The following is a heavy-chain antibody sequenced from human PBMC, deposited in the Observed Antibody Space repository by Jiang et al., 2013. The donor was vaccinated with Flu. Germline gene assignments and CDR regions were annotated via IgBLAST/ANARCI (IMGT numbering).Heavy chain of an antibody. D-gene: IGHD3-3*01. CDR2: ISSSSSYI. CDR3: ARRGDFWSGYYSDYYYYGMDV. J-gene: IGHJ6*02. Sequence: VQLLESGGGLVKPGGSLRLSCAASGFTFSSYSMNWVRQAPGKGLEWVSSISSSSSYIYYADSVKGRFTISRDNAKNSLYLQMNSLRAEDTAVYYCARRGDFWSGYYSDYYYYGMDVWGQGTTVTVSS. V-gene: IGHV3-21*01. CDR1: GFTFSSYS.